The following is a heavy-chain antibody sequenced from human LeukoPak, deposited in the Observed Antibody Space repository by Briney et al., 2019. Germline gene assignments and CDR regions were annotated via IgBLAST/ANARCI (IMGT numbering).Heavy chain of an antibody. CDR3: ARGRAVRGVMNY. V-gene: IGHV4-34*01. J-gene: IGHJ4*02. CDR2: INQSGTT. D-gene: IGHD3-10*01. Sequence: PSETLSLTCGVHGGSFSAFYWIWIRQPPGKGLEWIGEINQSGTTTYNPSLKSRVTISVDTSKNQFSLKLSSVTAADTAVYYCARGRAVRGVMNYWGQGTLVTVSS. CDR1: GGSFSAFY.